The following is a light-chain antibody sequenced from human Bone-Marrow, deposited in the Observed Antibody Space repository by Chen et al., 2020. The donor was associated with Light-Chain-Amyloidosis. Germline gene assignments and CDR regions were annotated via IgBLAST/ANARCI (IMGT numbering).Light chain of an antibody. CDR1: DLPTKY. J-gene: IGLJ2*01. CDR3: QSADSSGTYEVI. V-gene: IGLV3-25*03. CDR2: RDT. Sequence: SYVLTQPPPVSLSPGQTARITLSGDDLPTKYAYWYHQKPGQAPVLVIHRDTERPSVISERFSGSSSGTTATLTISGVQAEDEADYHCQSADSSGTYEVIFGGGTKLTVL.